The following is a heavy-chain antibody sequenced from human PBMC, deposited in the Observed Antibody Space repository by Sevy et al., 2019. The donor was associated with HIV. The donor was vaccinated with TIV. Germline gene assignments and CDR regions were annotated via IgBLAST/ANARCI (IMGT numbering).Heavy chain of an antibody. CDR3: ARRYFDL. V-gene: IGHV3-7*03. Sequence: GGSLRLSCDASGFTIDIYWMQWVRQAPGKGLEWVANIRQDGNELYYAASVRGRFTISRDNAKGSLYLQMNNLRVEDTATYYCARRYFDLWGQGTLVTVSS. J-gene: IGHJ4*02. CDR2: IRQDGNEL. CDR1: GFTIDIYW.